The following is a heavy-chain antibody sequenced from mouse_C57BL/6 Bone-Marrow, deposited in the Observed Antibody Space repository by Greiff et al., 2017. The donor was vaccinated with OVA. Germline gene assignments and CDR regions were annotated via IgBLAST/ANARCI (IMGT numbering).Heavy chain of an antibody. CDR2: IDPSDSET. V-gene: IGHV1-52*01. Sequence: VQLQQPGAELVRPGSSVKLSCKASGYTFTSYWMHWVKQRPIKGLEWIGNIDPSDSETHYNQKFKDKATLTVDKSSSTAYMQLSSLTSEDSAVYHCARLGYYGSSPWFAYWGQGTLVTVSA. J-gene: IGHJ3*01. D-gene: IGHD1-1*01. CDR1: GYTFTSYW. CDR3: ARLGYYGSSPWFAY.